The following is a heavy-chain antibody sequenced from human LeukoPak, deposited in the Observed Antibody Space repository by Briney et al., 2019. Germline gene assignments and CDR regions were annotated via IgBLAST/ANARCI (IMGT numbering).Heavy chain of an antibody. CDR3: AKNRGNYYYFDY. D-gene: IGHD4-11*01. CDR1: GFTFSNFG. Sequence: PGGSLRLSCAASGFTFSNFGMSWVRQAPGKGLEWVSAISGSGDSTYYADSVKGRFTISRDNSKNTLYLQMNSLRAEDTAVYYCAKNRGNYYYFDYWGQGTLVTVSS. J-gene: IGHJ4*02. V-gene: IGHV3-23*01. CDR2: ISGSGDST.